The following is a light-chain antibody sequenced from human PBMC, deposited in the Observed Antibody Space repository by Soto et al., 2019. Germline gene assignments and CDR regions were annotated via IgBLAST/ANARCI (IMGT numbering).Light chain of an antibody. CDR2: GAS. V-gene: IGKV3-20*01. J-gene: IGKJ4*01. CDR1: QRVSSNY. CDR3: PHYETSPQRLT. Sequence: PGERASLSCRASQRVSSNYLAWYKQKPGQAPRLLIYGASSRATAIPDRFSGSGSGTDFTLTISRLEPEDFAVYYCPHYETSPQRLTVGGGPKVEIK.